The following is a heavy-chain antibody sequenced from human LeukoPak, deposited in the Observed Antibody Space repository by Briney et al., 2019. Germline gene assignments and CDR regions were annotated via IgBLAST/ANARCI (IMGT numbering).Heavy chain of an antibody. CDR2: INSDGSST. D-gene: IGHD3-10*01. Sequence: GGSLRLSCAASGFTFSSCWTHWVRQAPGKGLVWVSRINSDGSSTSYADSVKGRFTISRDNAKNTLYLQMNSLRTEDTDLYYCAKDWLAYYYGSAFDYWGQGTLVTVSS. CDR3: AKDWLAYYYGSAFDY. CDR1: GFTFSSCW. V-gene: IGHV3-74*01. J-gene: IGHJ4*02.